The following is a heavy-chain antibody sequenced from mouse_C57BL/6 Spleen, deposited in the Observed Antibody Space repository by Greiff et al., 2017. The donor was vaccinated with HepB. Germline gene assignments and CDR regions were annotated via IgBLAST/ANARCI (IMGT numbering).Heavy chain of an antibody. CDR1: GYTFTDYY. CDR2: INPNNGGT. J-gene: IGHJ1*03. D-gene: IGHD1-1*01. Sequence: EVQLQQSGPELVKPGASVKISCKASGYTFTDYYMNWVKQSHGKSLEWIGDINPNNGGTSYNQKFKGKATLTVDKSSSTAYMELRSLTSEDSAVDYCARDVYYGSSYRYFDVWGTGTTVTVSS. CDR3: ARDVYYGSSYRYFDV. V-gene: IGHV1-26*01.